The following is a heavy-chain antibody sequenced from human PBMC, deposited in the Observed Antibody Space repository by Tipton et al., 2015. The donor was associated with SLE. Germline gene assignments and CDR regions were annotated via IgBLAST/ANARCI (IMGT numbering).Heavy chain of an antibody. CDR2: IKSKSDGGTT. CDR1: GFSFSSYG. V-gene: IGHV3-15*01. Sequence: SLRLSCAASGFSFSSYGMHWVRQAPGKGLEWVGRIKSKSDGGTTDYAAPVKGRFTISRDDSKTTLYLQMNSLKTEDTAVYYCTTDCSSISCSDAFDSWGQGTKVTVSS. D-gene: IGHD2-2*01. CDR3: TTDCSSISCSDAFDS. J-gene: IGHJ3*02.